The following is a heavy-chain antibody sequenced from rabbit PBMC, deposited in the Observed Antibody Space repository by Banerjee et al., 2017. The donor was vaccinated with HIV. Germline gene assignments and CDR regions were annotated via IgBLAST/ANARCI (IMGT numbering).Heavy chain of an antibody. CDR3: ASDKGGGVGYAGYDL. Sequence: QSLEESGGDLVKPGASLTLTCTASGFSFSSSYWICWVRQAPGKGLEWIACIYAGSSGNTYYASWAKGRFTISKTSSTTVTLQMTSLTAADTATYFCASDKGGGVGYAGYDLWGPGTLVTVS. D-gene: IGHD7-1*01. CDR2: IYAGSSGNT. V-gene: IGHV1S40*01. J-gene: IGHJ6*01. CDR1: GFSFSSSYW.